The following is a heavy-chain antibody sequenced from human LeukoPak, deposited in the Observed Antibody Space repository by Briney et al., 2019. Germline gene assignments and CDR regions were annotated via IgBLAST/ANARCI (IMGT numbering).Heavy chain of an antibody. D-gene: IGHD5-12*01. CDR1: GFTFSSYS. CDR3: ARALRRGYSAYDSGFDS. Sequence: GGSLRLSCAASGFTFSSYSMNWVRQAPGKGLEWVSSISSSSSYIYYADSVKGRFTISRDNAKNSLYLQMNSLRAEDTAVFYCARALRRGYSAYDSGFDSWGQGTLVTVSS. V-gene: IGHV3-21*01. J-gene: IGHJ4*02. CDR2: ISSSSSYI.